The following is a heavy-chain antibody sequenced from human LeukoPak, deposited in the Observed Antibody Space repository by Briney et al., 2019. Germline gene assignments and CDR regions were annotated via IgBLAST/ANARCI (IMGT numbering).Heavy chain of an antibody. D-gene: IGHD6-13*01. CDR3: ARAVEGYSSSQEDY. Sequence: ASVKVSCKASGGTFSSCAISWVRQAPGQGLEWMGGIIPIFGTANYAQKFQGRVTITADESTSTAYMELSSLRSEDTAVYYCARAVEGYSSSQEDYWGQGTLVTVSS. J-gene: IGHJ4*02. CDR1: GGTFSSCA. CDR2: IIPIFGTA. V-gene: IGHV1-69*13.